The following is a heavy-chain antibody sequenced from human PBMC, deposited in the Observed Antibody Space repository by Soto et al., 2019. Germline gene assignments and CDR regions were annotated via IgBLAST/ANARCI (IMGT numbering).Heavy chain of an antibody. CDR3: ARDNITMIVVVHYYGMDV. CDR1: GGTFSSYA. D-gene: IGHD3-22*01. Sequence: QVQLVQSGAEVKKPGSSVKVSCKASGGTFSSYAISWVRQAPGQGLEWMGGIIPIFGTANYAQKFQGRVTMTADESTSTAYMELRSLGSEDTAVYYCARDNITMIVVVHYYGMDVLGQGTKVTVSS. CDR2: IIPIFGTA. V-gene: IGHV1-69*01. J-gene: IGHJ6*02.